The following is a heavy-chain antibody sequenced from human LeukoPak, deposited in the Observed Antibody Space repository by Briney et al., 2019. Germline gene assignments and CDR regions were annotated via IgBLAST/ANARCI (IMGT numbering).Heavy chain of an antibody. CDR3: ARYCGGDCYSGFDY. J-gene: IGHJ4*02. D-gene: IGHD2-21*02. CDR2: IYYSGGT. V-gene: IGHV4-59*01. CDR1: GGSISSYY. Sequence: PSETLSLTCTVSGGSISSYYWSWIRQPPGKGLEWIGYIYYSGGTNYNPSLKSRVTISVDTSKNQFSLKLSSVTAADTAVYYCARYCGGDCYSGFDYWGQGTLVTVSS.